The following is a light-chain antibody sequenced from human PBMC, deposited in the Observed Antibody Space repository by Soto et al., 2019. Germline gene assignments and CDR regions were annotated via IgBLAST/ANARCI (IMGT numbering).Light chain of an antibody. CDR3: QQYGSSRWT. CDR2: GSS. V-gene: IGKV3-20*01. Sequence: EMVLTQSPGTLSLSPGERATLSCRASQSVSSAYLAWYQQKLGQAPRLLIYGSSNRATGIPDRFSGSGSGTDFNLTISRLEPEDFAVYYCQQYGSSRWTFGQGTKVEIK. CDR1: QSVSSAY. J-gene: IGKJ1*01.